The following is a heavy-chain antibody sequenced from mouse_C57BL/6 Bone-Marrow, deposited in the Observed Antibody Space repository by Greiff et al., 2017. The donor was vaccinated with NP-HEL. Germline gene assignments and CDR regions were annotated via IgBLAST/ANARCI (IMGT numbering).Heavy chain of an antibody. Sequence: QVQLQQSGAELVRPGTSVKVSCKASGYAFTNYLIEWVKQRPGQGLEWIGVINPGSGGTNYNEKFKGKATLTADKSSSTAYMQLSSLTSEDSAVYFCARSDWEGSWFAYWGQGTLVTVSA. CDR1: GYAFTNYL. D-gene: IGHD4-1*01. J-gene: IGHJ3*01. CDR2: INPGSGGT. V-gene: IGHV1-54*01. CDR3: ARSDWEGSWFAY.